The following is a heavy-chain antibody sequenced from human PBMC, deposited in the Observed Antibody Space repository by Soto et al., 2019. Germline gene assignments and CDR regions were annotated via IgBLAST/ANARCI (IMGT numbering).Heavy chain of an antibody. Sequence: PGGSLRLSCAASGFTFSSYSMNWVRQAPGKGLEWVSSISSSSSYIYYADSVKGRFTISRDNAKNSLYLQMNSLRAEDTAVYYCARGTYGSGSYYSNDYWGQGTLVT. J-gene: IGHJ4*02. D-gene: IGHD3-10*01. CDR3: ARGTYGSGSYYSNDY. V-gene: IGHV3-21*01. CDR1: GFTFSSYS. CDR2: ISSSSSYI.